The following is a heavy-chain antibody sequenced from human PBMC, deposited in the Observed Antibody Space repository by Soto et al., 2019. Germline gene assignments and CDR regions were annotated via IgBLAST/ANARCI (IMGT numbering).Heavy chain of an antibody. J-gene: IGHJ5*02. D-gene: IGHD3-22*01. CDR1: GGTFSSYA. CDR2: IIPIFGTA. Sequence: SVKVSCKASGGTFSSYAISWVRQAPGQGLEWMGGIIPIFGTANYAQKFQGRVTITADESTSTAYMELSSLRSEDTAVYYCARDHSYYDSSGYYANWSDPWGQGTLVTVSS. V-gene: IGHV1-69*13. CDR3: ARDHSYYDSSGYYANWSDP.